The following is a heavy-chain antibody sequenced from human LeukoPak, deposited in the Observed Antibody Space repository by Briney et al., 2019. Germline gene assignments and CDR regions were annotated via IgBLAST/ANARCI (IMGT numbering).Heavy chain of an antibody. J-gene: IGHJ6*03. CDR3: ARDSGSGGSYYYYYMDV. CDR1: GFTFSSYA. D-gene: IGHD1-26*01. Sequence: GGSLRLSCAASGFTFSSYAMHWVRQAPGKGLEWVAVISYDGSNKYYTDSVKGRFTISRDNSKNTLYLQMNSLRAEDTAVYYCARDSGSGGSYYYYYMDVWGKGTTVTVSS. V-gene: IGHV3-30*04. CDR2: ISYDGSNK.